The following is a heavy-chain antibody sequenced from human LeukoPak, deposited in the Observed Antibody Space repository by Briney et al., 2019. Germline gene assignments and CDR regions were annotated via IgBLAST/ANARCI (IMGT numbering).Heavy chain of an antibody. J-gene: IGHJ6*03. Sequence: WASVKVSCKASGYTFTSYAMNWVRQAPGQGLEWMGWINTNTGNPTYAQGFTGRFVFPLDTSVSTAYLQISSLKAEDTAVYYCARSSVASNYVDYYYMDVWGKGTTVTVSS. CDR1: GYTFTSYA. CDR3: ARSSVASNYVDYYYMDV. D-gene: IGHD4-11*01. CDR2: INTNTGNP. V-gene: IGHV7-4-1*02.